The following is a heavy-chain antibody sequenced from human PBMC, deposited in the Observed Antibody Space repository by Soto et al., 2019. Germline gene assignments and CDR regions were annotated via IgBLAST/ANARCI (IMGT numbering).Heavy chain of an antibody. CDR1: GFTFSSYA. Sequence: GGSLRLSCAASGFTFSSYAMSWVRQAPGKGLEWVSAISGSGGSTYYADSVKGRFTISRDNSKNTLYLQMNSLRAEDTAVYYCAKGGYYGSGSYRDYYYYYMDVWGKGTTVTVSS. J-gene: IGHJ6*03. CDR3: AKGGYYGSGSYRDYYYYYMDV. CDR2: ISGSGGST. V-gene: IGHV3-23*01. D-gene: IGHD3-10*01.